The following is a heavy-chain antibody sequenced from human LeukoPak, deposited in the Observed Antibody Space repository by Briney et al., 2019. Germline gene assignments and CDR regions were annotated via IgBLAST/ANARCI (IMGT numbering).Heavy chain of an antibody. CDR1: GFTFSDYY. Sequence: GGSLRLSCAASGFTFSDYYMSWIRQAPGKGLEWVSYISSSGSTIYYADSVKGRFTISRDNSKNTLYLQMNSLRAEDTAVYYCARGYCSSTSCYLGYWGQGTLVTVSS. D-gene: IGHD2-2*01. J-gene: IGHJ4*02. CDR3: ARGYCSSTSCYLGY. CDR2: ISSSGSTI. V-gene: IGHV3-11*04.